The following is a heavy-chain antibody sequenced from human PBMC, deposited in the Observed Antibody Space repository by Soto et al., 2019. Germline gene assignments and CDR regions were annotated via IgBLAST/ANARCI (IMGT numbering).Heavy chain of an antibody. CDR1: GGSFGNSA. J-gene: IGHJ4*02. CDR2: FIPVYRTL. CDR3: ATGVIWIGYFTVDS. Sequence: QVQLVQSGAEVKKPGSSVKVSCKASGGSFGNSATNWVRQTPGQGLEWLGGFIPVYRTLNYAQKFQGRVTLTADESTGTAYMTLSSLASDDPAVYYCATGVIWIGYFTVDSWGQGTRVTVSS. V-gene: IGHV1-69*01. D-gene: IGHD3-3*01.